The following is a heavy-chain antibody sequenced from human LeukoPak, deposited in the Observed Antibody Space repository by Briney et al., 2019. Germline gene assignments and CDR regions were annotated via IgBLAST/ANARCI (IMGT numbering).Heavy chain of an antibody. Sequence: ASVKVSCKASGYSFTNHYVHWVRQAPGQGLEWMGRIIPIFGTANYAQKFQGRVTITTDESTSTAYMELSGLRSEDTAVYYCARQWLERGDYYYYYMDVWGKGTTVTVSS. CDR2: IIPIFGTA. J-gene: IGHJ6*03. V-gene: IGHV1-69*05. D-gene: IGHD6-19*01. CDR1: GYSFTNHY. CDR3: ARQWLERGDYYYYYMDV.